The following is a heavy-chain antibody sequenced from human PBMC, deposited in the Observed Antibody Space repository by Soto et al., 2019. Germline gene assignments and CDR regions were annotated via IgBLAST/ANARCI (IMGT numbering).Heavy chain of an antibody. J-gene: IGHJ4*02. CDR3: VRELGLAY. D-gene: IGHD7-27*01. V-gene: IGHV3-7*03. CDR2: INKDGSQK. CDR1: GFTLSNYW. Sequence: PGGSLRLSCAASGFTLSNYWMTWVRQAPGKGLEWVANINKDGSQKNYVDSVKGRFTIARDNGQNSLSLQIKSLRVEDTGVYYCVRELGLAYWGQGALVTVSS.